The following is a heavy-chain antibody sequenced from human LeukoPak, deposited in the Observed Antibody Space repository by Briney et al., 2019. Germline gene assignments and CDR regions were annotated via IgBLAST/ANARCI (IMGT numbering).Heavy chain of an antibody. CDR3: AKVGSGVLTGYYRGGYFFDY. Sequence: GGSLRLSCAASGFTFSSYAMSWVRQAPGKGLEWVSAISGSGGSTYYADSVKGRFTISRDNSKNTLYLQMNSLRADDTAVYFCAKVGSGVLTGYYRGGYFFDYWGQGTLVTVSS. CDR1: GFTFSSYA. J-gene: IGHJ4*02. V-gene: IGHV3-23*01. D-gene: IGHD3-9*01. CDR2: ISGSGGST.